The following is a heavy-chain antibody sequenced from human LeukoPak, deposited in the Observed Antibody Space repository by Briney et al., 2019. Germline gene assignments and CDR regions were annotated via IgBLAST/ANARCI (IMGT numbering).Heavy chain of an antibody. D-gene: IGHD1-26*01. V-gene: IGHV1-69*01. J-gene: IGHJ3*02. CDR3: AKGKVGVSLVPDI. CDR2: IIPIFGTA. CDR1: GGTFSSYA. Sequence: SVKVSCKASGGTFSSYAISWVRQAPGQGLEWMGGIIPIFGTANYAQKFQGRVTITADESTSTAYMELSSLRAEDTAVYYCAKGKVGVSLVPDIWGQGTMVTVSS.